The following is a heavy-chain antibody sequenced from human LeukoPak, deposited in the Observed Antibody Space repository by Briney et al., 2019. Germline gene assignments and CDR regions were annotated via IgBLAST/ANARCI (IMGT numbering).Heavy chain of an antibody. CDR1: GFTFDDYA. Sequence: PGRSLRLSCAASGFTFDDYAMNWVRQAPGKGLEWVSIIYSGGVTYYADSVKGRFTISRDNAKNSLYLQMNSLRAEDTAVYYCAKAKDYYPGDIWGQGTMVTVSS. D-gene: IGHD3-22*01. J-gene: IGHJ3*02. CDR3: AKAKDYYPGDI. V-gene: IGHV3-23*03. CDR2: IYSGGVT.